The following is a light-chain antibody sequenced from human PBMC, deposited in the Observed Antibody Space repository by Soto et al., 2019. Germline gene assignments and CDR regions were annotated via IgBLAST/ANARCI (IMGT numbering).Light chain of an antibody. V-gene: IGLV2-14*01. J-gene: IGLJ2*01. CDR1: SSDVGGYNY. CDR3: SSYTTSGSLV. CDR2: DVS. Sequence: QSALTQPASVSGSPGQSITISCTGTSSDVGGYNYVSWYQQHPGKAPKLMIYDVSNRPSGVSNRFSGSKPGNTASLTISGLQGEDEADYYCSSYTTSGSLVFGGGTKVTVL.